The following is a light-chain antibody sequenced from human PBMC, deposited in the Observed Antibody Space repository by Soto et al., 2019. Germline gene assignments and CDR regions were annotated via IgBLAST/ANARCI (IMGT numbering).Light chain of an antibody. Sequence: EIVLIQSPATLSLSPGERATLSCRASQSVSSNLAWYQQNPGQAPRLLIFGASSRATGIPDRFSGSGSGTDFTLTISRLEPEDFAVYYCHQYDSWTFGQGTKVDI. J-gene: IGKJ1*01. CDR3: HQYDSWT. CDR1: QSVSSN. CDR2: GAS. V-gene: IGKV3-20*01.